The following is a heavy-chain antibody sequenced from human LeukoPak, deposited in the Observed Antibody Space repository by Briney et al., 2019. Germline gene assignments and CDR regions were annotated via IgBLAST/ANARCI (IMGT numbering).Heavy chain of an antibody. J-gene: IGHJ4*02. D-gene: IGHD6-6*01. CDR2: IYYSGST. Sequence: PSETTSLICTVSGGSISSSSYYWGWIRQPPGKGLEWIGSIYYSGSTYYNPSLKSRVTISVDTSKNQFSLKLSSVTAADTAVYYCARHPVGSVSIAARLFDYWGQGTLVTVSS. V-gene: IGHV4-39*01. CDR1: GGSISSSSYY. CDR3: ARHPVGSVSIAARLFDY.